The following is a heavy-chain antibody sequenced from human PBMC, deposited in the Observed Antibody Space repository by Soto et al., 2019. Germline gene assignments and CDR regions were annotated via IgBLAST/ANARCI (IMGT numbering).Heavy chain of an antibody. D-gene: IGHD3-3*01. V-gene: IGHV1-18*01. J-gene: IGHJ6*02. CDR1: GYTFSNYG. CDR2: ISGYKGNT. CDR3: ARISQPYDVWSQGAVSYYGMDV. Sequence: QVQLVQSGAEVKKPGASVKVSCKASGYTFSNYGISWVRQAPGQGLEWMGWISGYKGNTNYAQNVQGRVTMTTDTSTSTAYMELRSLRSDDTAVYYCARISQPYDVWSQGAVSYYGMDVWGQGTTVTVSS.